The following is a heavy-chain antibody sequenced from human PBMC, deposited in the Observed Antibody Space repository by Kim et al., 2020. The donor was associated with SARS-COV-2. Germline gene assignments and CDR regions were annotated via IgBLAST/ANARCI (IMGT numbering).Heavy chain of an antibody. CDR3: ARVVGASSYYGSASYYFDY. Sequence: SETLSLTCTVSGGSINRGSFYWSWIRQPAGKGLEWVGRIYTDGSTSYNPSLKSRVTISLDTSKNHFSLKLSSVTAADTAVYYCARVVGASSYYGSASYYFDYWGQGTLVTVSS. J-gene: IGHJ4*02. CDR1: GGSINRGSFY. CDR2: IYTDGST. V-gene: IGHV4-61*02. D-gene: IGHD3-10*01.